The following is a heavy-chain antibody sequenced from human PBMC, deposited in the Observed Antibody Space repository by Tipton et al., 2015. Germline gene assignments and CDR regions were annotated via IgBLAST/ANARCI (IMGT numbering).Heavy chain of an antibody. J-gene: IGHJ4*02. CDR3: ARDGYNSNYFDY. Sequence: TLSLTCTVSGGAITSDGFYRSWIRQHPGKGLEWIGYIFYTGSTYYNPSLKSRATLSVDTSKNQFSLKLSSVTAADTAVYYCARDGYNSNYFDYWSQGTLVTVSS. CDR2: IFYTGST. V-gene: IGHV4-31*03. D-gene: IGHD5-24*01. CDR1: GGAITSDGFY.